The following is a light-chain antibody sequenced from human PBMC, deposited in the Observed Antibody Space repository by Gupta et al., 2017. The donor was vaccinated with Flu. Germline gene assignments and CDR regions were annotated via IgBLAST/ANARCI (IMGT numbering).Light chain of an antibody. CDR2: RNN. V-gene: IGLV1-47*01. CDR3: ASWDDSLSAVV. CDR1: SANVGSNS. J-gene: IGLJ2*01. Sequence: QSVLTQPPSASGTPGQRVSLSCSGSSANVGSNSVHWYQQLPGTAPKLLLFRNNQRPSGFPDRFSGSKSGASASLAISGLRSDDEAEYYCASWDDSLSAVVFGGGTKLTVL.